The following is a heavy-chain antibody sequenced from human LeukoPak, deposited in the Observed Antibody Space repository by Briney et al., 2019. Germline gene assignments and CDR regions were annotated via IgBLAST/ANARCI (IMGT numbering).Heavy chain of an antibody. J-gene: IGHJ6*03. Sequence: ASETLSLTCAVYGGSFSGYYWSWIRQPPGKGLEWIGEINHSGSTNYNPSLKSRVTISVDTSKNQFSLKLSSVTAADTAVYYCARTYYDILTGYYTLYYYYMDVWGKGTTVTISS. D-gene: IGHD3-9*01. CDR2: INHSGST. CDR1: GGSFSGYY. CDR3: ARTYYDILTGYYTLYYYYMDV. V-gene: IGHV4-34*01.